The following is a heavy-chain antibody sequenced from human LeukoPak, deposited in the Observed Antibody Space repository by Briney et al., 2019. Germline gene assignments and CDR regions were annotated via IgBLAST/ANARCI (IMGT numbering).Heavy chain of an antibody. CDR3: ARAYGDYNWFDP. V-gene: IGHV1-46*01. CDR1: GYAFTSYY. Sequence: ASVKVSCKASGYAFTSYYMHWVRQAPGQGLEWMGIINPSGGSTSYAQKFQGRVTMTRDTSTSTVYMELSSLRSEDTAVYYCARAYGDYNWFDPWGQGTLVTVSS. J-gene: IGHJ5*02. D-gene: IGHD4-17*01. CDR2: INPSGGST.